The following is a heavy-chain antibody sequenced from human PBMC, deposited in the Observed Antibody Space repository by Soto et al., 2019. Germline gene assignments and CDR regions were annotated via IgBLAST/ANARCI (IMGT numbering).Heavy chain of an antibody. Sequence: QIQLVQSGGDVKTPGASVKVSSTTSRYTFTSHGIAWVRQAPGQGLEWMGWISTFNGKTDYAQKFQGRVTMTADTITSTVHMELRSLRSDDTAVYYCARLLTEGATFREDAFDVWGPGTKVTVSS. D-gene: IGHD3-9*01. CDR3: ARLLTEGATFREDAFDV. V-gene: IGHV1-18*01. J-gene: IGHJ3*01. CDR2: ISTFNGKT. CDR1: RYTFTSHG.